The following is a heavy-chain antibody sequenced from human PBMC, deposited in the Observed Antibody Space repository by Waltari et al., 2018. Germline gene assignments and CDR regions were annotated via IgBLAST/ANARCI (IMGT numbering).Heavy chain of an antibody. CDR1: GGTFSSYA. J-gene: IGHJ4*02. CDR3: ARTQPGDIVATILDY. D-gene: IGHD5-12*01. V-gene: IGHV1-69*13. CDR2: IIPSCGTA. Sequence: QVQLVQSGAEVKKPGSSVKVSCKASGGTFSSYAISWVRQAPGQGLEWMGGIIPSCGTANYAQKFQGRVTITADEATSTAYMELSSLRSEDTAVYYCARTQPGDIVATILDYWGQGTLVTVSS.